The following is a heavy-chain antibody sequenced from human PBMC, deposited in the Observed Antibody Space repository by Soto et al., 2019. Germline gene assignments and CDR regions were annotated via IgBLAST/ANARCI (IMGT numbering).Heavy chain of an antibody. V-gene: IGHV3-74*01. CDR1: GFPFTTYW. Sequence: EVQLVESGGGLVQPGGSLRLSCAASGFPFTTYWMNWVRQAPGKGLVWVSRLSDDGSSTSYADSVKGRFTISRDNAKSTLYLQMNILRAEDTAVYYCTSDRHAVAGTGLNYWGQGTLVTVSS. CDR2: LSDDGSST. J-gene: IGHJ4*02. CDR3: TSDRHAVAGTGLNY. D-gene: IGHD6-19*01.